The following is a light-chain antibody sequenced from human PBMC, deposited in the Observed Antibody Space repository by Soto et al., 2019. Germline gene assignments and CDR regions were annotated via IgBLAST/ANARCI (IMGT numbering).Light chain of an antibody. CDR3: QQRSNWPRT. CDR1: QTISSY. V-gene: IGKV3-11*01. CDR2: DVS. J-gene: IGKJ1*01. Sequence: IVLTQSPVTLSLSPGERATLSCRASQTISSYLIWYQQKPGQAPRLLMYDVSNRATGIPARFSGSGSGTDFTLTISSLGPEERGVYYCQQRSNWPRTFGKGTKVEIK.